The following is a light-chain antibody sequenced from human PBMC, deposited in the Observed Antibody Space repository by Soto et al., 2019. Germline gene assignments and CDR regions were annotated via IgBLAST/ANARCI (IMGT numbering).Light chain of an antibody. CDR3: QQYNSYSGT. CDR2: DAS. V-gene: IGKV1-5*01. CDR1: QSISSW. J-gene: IGKJ3*01. Sequence: DIQMTQSPSTLSASVGDRVTITCRASQSISSWLAWYQQKPGKAPKLLIYDASSLESGVPSRFSGSGSGTEFTLTFSSLQPYDFATYYCQQYNSYSGTFGPGTKVDIK.